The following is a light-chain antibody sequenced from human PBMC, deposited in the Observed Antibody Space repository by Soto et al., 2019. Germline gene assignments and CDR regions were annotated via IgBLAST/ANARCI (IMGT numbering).Light chain of an antibody. J-gene: IGLJ3*02. V-gene: IGLV2-14*03. CDR1: NSDVGSTFNY. CDR2: DVN. CDR3: SAYSTGSTPVL. Sequence: QSVLTQPASVSGSPGQSITISCTGTNSDVGSTFNYVSWYQHHPGKAPRLIMSDVNHRPSGVSDRFSGSKSGNTASLTISGLQAEDEADYFCSAYSTGSTPVLFGGGTKLTVL.